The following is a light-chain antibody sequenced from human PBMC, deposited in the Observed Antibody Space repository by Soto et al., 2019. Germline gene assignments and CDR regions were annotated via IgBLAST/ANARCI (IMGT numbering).Light chain of an antibody. J-gene: IGLJ7*01. Sequence: QSALTQPPSASGSPGQSVTISCTGTSSDVGGYDYVSWYQQRPGKAPKLLIHEVTKRPSGVPDRFSGSKSGNTASLTVSGLQAEDEADYYCAAWGANRDLLFGGGTQLTVL. CDR1: SSDVGGYDY. CDR2: EVT. CDR3: AAWGANRDLL. V-gene: IGLV2-8*01.